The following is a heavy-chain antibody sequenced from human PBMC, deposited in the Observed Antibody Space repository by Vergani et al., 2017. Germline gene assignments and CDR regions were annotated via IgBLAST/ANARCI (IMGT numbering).Heavy chain of an antibody. D-gene: IGHD3-10*01. Sequence: QVQLQQWGAGLLKPSETLSLTCAVYGGSFSGYYWSWIRQPPGKGLEWIGEINHSGSTNYNPSLKSRVTISVDTSKNQFSLKLSSVTAADTAVYYCARGSHHYYGSGSGYYYYYMDVWGKGTTVTVSS. CDR2: INHSGST. CDR3: ARGSHHYYGSGSGYYYYYMDV. J-gene: IGHJ6*03. CDR1: GGSFSGYY. V-gene: IGHV4-34*01.